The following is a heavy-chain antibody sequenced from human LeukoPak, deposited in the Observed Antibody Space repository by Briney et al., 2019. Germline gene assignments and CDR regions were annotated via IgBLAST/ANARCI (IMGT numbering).Heavy chain of an antibody. V-gene: IGHV1-46*01. D-gene: IGHD2-2*01. CDR2: INPSGGST. Sequence: ASVKVSCKASGYTFTSYGISWVRQAPGQGLEWMGIINPSGGSTSYAQKFRGRVTMTRDTSTSTVYMELSSLRSEDTAIYYCARGESSTNCYDYWGQGTLVTVSS. CDR3: ARGESSTNCYDY. J-gene: IGHJ4*02. CDR1: GYTFTSYG.